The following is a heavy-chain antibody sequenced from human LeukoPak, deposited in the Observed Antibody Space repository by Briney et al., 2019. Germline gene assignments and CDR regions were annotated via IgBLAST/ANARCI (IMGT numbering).Heavy chain of an antibody. CDR1: GFNFNNYR. CDR2: IPSDGNNQ. J-gene: IGHJ4*02. CDR3: VKDTGRGDF. Sequence: GGSLRLSCAASGFNFNNYRMHSVRQAPGKGVEWVTFIPSDGNNQYYADSVKGRFTISRDNSRNTLYLQMNGLRVEDTAVYYCVKDTGRGDFWGQGTLVTVSS. D-gene: IGHD3-10*01. V-gene: IGHV3-30*02.